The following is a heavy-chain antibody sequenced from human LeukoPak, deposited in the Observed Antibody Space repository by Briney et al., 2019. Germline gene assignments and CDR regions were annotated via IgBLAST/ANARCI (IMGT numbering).Heavy chain of an antibody. CDR2: IYYRGST. J-gene: IGHJ1*01. Sequence: SETLSLTCTVSGGSISSYYWSWIRQAPGKGLEWIGHIYYRGSTNYNPSLKSRVTISVDTSKNQFSLKLSSVTAADTAVYYCARHSVSSAAGTVPGEYFQHWGQGTLVTVSS. CDR3: ARHSVSSAAGTVPGEYFQH. D-gene: IGHD6-13*01. CDR1: GGSISSYY. V-gene: IGHV4-59*08.